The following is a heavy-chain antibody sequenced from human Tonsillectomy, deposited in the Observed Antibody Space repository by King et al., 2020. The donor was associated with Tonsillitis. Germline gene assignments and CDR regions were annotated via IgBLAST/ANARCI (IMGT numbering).Heavy chain of an antibody. CDR2: INPTSGGT. V-gene: IGHV1-2*02. J-gene: IGHJ6*02. CDR1: GYTFTAYY. CDR3: ARWPGTTASTHYYYFHGLDV. Sequence: QLVQSGAEVKKPGASVRVSCKASGYTFTAYYMHWVRQAPGQGFEWMGWINPTSGGTKFGQKFQGRVTMTRDTSLSTAYLELSRLRSDDTAVYYCARWPGTTASTHYYYFHGLDVWGQGTTVTVSS. D-gene: IGHD4-11*01.